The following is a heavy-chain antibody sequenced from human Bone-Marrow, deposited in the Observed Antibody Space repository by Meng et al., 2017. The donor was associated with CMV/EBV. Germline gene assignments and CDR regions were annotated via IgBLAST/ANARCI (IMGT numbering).Heavy chain of an antibody. CDR1: GYTFTSYG. V-gene: IGHV1-18*01. J-gene: IGHJ4*02. Sequence: ASVKVSCKASGYTFTSYGISWVRQAPGQGLEWMGWIIAYNGNTNYAQKLQGRVTMTTDTSTSTAYMELRRLRSDDTAVYYCGRDLMEGRDGGNGGYWGQGTLVTVSS. CDR2: IIAYNGNT. CDR3: GRDLMEGRDGGNGGY. D-gene: IGHD4-23*01.